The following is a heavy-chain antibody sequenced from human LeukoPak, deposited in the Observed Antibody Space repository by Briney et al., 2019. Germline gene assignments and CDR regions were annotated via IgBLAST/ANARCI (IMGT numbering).Heavy chain of an antibody. V-gene: IGHV4-30-4*08. Sequence: PSQTLSLTCTVSGGSISSGDYYWSWIRQPPGKGLECIGYIYYSGSTYYNPSLKSRVTISVDTSKNQFSLKLSSVTAADTAVYYCAREVVVVPAAMVLEADAFDIWGQGTMVTVSS. CDR1: GGSISSGDYY. J-gene: IGHJ3*02. CDR3: AREVVVVPAAMVLEADAFDI. D-gene: IGHD2-2*01. CDR2: IYYSGST.